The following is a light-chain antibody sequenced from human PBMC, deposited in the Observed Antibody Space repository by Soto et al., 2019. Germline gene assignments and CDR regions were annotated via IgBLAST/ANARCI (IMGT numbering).Light chain of an antibody. CDR1: QSINSW. Sequence: DIHMTQSPSTLSASVGDRVTITCRASQSINSWLAWYQQKPGKAPKLLIYDASSLESGVPSRFSGSGSGTEFTLTISSLQPDDFATYYCQQYNSYLITFGQGTRLEI. J-gene: IGKJ5*01. CDR3: QQYNSYLIT. V-gene: IGKV1-5*01. CDR2: DAS.